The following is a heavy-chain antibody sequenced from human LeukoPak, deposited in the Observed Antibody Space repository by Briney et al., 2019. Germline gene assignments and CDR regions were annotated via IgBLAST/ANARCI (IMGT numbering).Heavy chain of an antibody. CDR1: GGTFSSYD. J-gene: IGHJ4*02. CDR2: IIPIFGTA. D-gene: IGHD2-8*01. V-gene: IGHV1-69*13. Sequence: ASVKVSCKASGGTFSSYDITWVRQAPGQGLEWMGGIIPIFGTANYAQKFQGRVTITADESTSTAYMELSSLRSEDTAVYYCARGYCINGVCDRGDYWGQGTLATVSS. CDR3: ARGYCINGVCDRGDY.